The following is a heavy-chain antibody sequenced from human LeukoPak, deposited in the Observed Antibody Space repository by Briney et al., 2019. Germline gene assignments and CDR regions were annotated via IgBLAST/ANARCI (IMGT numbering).Heavy chain of an antibody. CDR3: AREATWGEWYFDH. V-gene: IGHV3-30*03. J-gene: IGHJ4*02. CDR1: GITFSRHG. D-gene: IGHD3-3*01. CDR2: IADDGGVK. Sequence: GRSLRLSCVASGITFSRHGMGWVRQAPGKGLEWVAVIADDGGVKQYADSVKGRFTVSRDNSKSTLYLQMNGLRVEDTAIYYCAREATWGEWYFDHWGQGTPVTVSS.